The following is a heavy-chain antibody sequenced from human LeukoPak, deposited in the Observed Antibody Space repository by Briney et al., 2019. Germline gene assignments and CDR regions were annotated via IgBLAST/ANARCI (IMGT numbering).Heavy chain of an antibody. CDR1: GFTFSDYY. D-gene: IGHD3-3*01. CDR2: IDGSSSRI. V-gene: IGHV3-11*01. CDR3: ASRVAFDI. J-gene: IGHJ3*02. Sequence: GGSLRLSCAASGFTFSDYYMSWVRQAPGKGLEWVSYIDGSSSRINYADSVKGRFTISRDNAKNSLFLQMNSLTVEDTAVYYCASRVAFDIWGLGTMVTVSS.